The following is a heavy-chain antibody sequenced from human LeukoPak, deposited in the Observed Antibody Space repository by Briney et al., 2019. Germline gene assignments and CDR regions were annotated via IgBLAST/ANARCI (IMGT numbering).Heavy chain of an antibody. CDR3: AREVRGYSGYDTDAFDI. CDR1: GFTFSSYS. V-gene: IGHV3-21*01. D-gene: IGHD5-12*01. J-gene: IGHJ3*02. CDR2: ISSSSSYI. Sequence: GGSLRLSCAASGFTFSSYSMNWVRQAPGKGLERVSSISSSSSYIYYADSVKGRFTISRDNAKNSLYLQMNSLRAEDTAVYYCAREVRGYSGYDTDAFDIWGQGTMVTVSS.